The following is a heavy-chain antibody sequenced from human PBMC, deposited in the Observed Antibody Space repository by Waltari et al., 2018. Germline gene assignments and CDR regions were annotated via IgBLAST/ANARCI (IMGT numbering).Heavy chain of an antibody. CDR3: AAPSVATISNAFDI. D-gene: IGHD5-12*01. CDR1: GGSISSSSYY. Sequence: QLQLQESGPGLVKPSETLSLTCTVSGGSISSSSYYWGWIRQPPGKGLEWIGSIYYSGSTYYNPSLKSRVTISVDTSKNQFSLKLSSVTAADTAVYYCAAPSVATISNAFDIWGQGTMVTVSS. CDR2: IYYSGST. J-gene: IGHJ3*02. V-gene: IGHV4-39*07.